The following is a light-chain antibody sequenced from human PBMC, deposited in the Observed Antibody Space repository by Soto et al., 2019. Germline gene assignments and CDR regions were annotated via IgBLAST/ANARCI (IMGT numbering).Light chain of an antibody. CDR1: QGIGST. CDR2: GAS. Sequence: EIVLKHSPATLSVSPWARATLYFRASQGIGSTLAWYQQKPGQTPKLLIYGASTRATGVPARFSGGGSGTEFTLTINSLQSEDFAVYYCQQFSSYPLTFGGGTKVDNK. J-gene: IGKJ4*01. CDR3: QQFSSYPLT. V-gene: IGKV3-15*01.